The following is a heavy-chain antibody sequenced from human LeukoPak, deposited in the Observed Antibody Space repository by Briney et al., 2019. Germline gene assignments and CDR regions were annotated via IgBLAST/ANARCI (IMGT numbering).Heavy chain of an antibody. V-gene: IGHV3-7*01. CDR3: ARIGKIQLWLGDFDY. J-gene: IGHJ4*02. CDR1: GFTFSSYW. D-gene: IGHD5-18*01. Sequence: GGSLRLSCAASGFTFSSYWMSWVRQAPGKGLEWVANIKQDGSEKYYVDSVKGRFTISRDNAKNSPYLQMNSLRAEDTAVYYCARIGKIQLWLGDFDYWGQGTLVTVSS. CDR2: IKQDGSEK.